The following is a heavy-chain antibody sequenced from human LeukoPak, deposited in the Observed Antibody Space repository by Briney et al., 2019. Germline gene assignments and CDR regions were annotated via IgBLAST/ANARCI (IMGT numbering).Heavy chain of an antibody. V-gene: IGHV3-23*01. CDR1: GFTFSSYA. J-gene: IGHJ3*02. CDR2: ISGSGGST. D-gene: IGHD3-10*01. Sequence: GGSLRLSCAASGFTFSSYAMSWVGQAPGKGVEWGSDISGSGGSTYYADSVRGGFTISRDNFKNTLYMQMSRLRAEHTAVYFCAKDRGGLLNSFDIWGQGTMVTVSS. CDR3: AKDRGGLLNSFDI.